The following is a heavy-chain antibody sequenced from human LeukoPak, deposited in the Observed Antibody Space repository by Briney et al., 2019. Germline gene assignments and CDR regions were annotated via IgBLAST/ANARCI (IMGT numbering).Heavy chain of an antibody. D-gene: IGHD3-10*01. CDR2: IYTSGST. J-gene: IGHJ4*02. CDR1: GGSFSSYY. V-gene: IGHV4-4*07. CDR3: AIPGVSGTDY. Sequence: PSETLSLTCTVSGGSFSSYYWSWIRQPAGKGLEWIGRIYTSGSTNYNPSLKSRVTMSVDTSKNQFSLKLSAVTAADTAVYYCAIPGVSGTDYWGQGTLVTVSS.